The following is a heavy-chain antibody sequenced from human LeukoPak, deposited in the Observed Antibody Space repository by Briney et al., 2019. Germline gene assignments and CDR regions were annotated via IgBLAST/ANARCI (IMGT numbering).Heavy chain of an antibody. D-gene: IGHD4-17*01. V-gene: IGHV3-23*01. CDR2: ISGSGGST. CDR1: GFTFSSYG. Sequence: PGGSLRLSCAASGFTFSSYGMSWVRQAPGKGLEWVSAISGSGGSTYYADSVKGRFTISRDNSKNTLYLQMNSLRAEDTAVYYCAKLEEDHGDYPFVNPFDYWGQGTLVTVSS. J-gene: IGHJ4*02. CDR3: AKLEEDHGDYPFVNPFDY.